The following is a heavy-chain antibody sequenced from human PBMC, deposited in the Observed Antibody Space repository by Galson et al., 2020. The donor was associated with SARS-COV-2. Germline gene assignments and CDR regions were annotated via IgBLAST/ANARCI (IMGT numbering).Heavy chain of an antibody. D-gene: IGHD3-22*01. J-gene: IGHJ3*02. CDR1: GFTFDAYA. Sequence: GGSLRLSCAASGFTFDAYAMHWVRQAPGKGLEWVSGISWNSGSIGYADSVKGRFTISRDNAKNSLYLQMNSLRAEDTALYYCATDHWYYYDTYPVAFDIWGQGTMVTVSS. CDR3: ATDHWYYYDTYPVAFDI. CDR2: ISWNSGSI. V-gene: IGHV3-9*01.